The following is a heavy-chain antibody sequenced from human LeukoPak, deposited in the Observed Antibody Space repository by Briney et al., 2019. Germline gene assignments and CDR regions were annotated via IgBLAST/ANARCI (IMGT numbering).Heavy chain of an antibody. J-gene: IGHJ3*02. V-gene: IGHV4-30-2*01. CDR1: GGSISSGGYS. Sequence: SQTLSLTCAVSGGSISSGGYSWSWSRQPPGKGLEWIGYIYHSGSTYYNPSLKSRVTISVDRSKNQFSLKLSSVTAADTAVYYCARGPYYYDSSGYYFAAFDIWGQGTMVTVSS. CDR3: ARGPYYYDSSGYYFAAFDI. CDR2: IYHSGST. D-gene: IGHD3-22*01.